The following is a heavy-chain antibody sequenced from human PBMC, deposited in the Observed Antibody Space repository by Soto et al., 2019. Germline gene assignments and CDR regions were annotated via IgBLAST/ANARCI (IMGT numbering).Heavy chain of an antibody. V-gene: IGHV3-23*01. J-gene: IGHJ6*02. CDR2: ISGSDSST. Sequence: EVQLLESGGGLVQPGGSLRLSCAASGFSFSSYAMNWVSQAPGKGLECVSVISGSDSSTYYADSVEGRFTISRDNSKNTLYLQMNSLRAEDTAVYYCARVLCGSSSCHYYFYGMDVWGQGTTVTVSS. CDR3: ARVLCGSSSCHYYFYGMDV. CDR1: GFSFSSYA. D-gene: IGHD6-6*01.